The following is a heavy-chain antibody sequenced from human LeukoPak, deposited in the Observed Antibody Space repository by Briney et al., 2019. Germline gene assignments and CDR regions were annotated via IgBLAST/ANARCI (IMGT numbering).Heavy chain of an antibody. CDR3: VRDRDYSAGFPYSYIFV. V-gene: IGHV3-33*01. Sequence: GRSLIPPFASPWFTFSSFGMQWVRQAPGKGVGWVAVNWDNVNSKHYAHSVKRRFTISRDNPKHTLYLQPDSLRLDHTAVYYCVRDRDYSAGFPYSYIFVWGTGTTVTVSS. CDR2: NWDNVNSK. J-gene: IGHJ6*03. CDR1: WFTFSSFG. D-gene: IGHD4-11*01.